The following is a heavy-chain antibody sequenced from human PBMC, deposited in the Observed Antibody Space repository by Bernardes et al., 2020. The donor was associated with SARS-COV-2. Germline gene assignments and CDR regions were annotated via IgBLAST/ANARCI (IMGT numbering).Heavy chain of an antibody. CDR1: GYTFTSYG. CDR3: ARDPRRGYCSGGSCPGWFDP. Sequence: ASVKVSCKASGYTFTSYGISWVRQAPGQGLEWMGWISAYNGNTNYAQKLQGRVTMTTDTSTSTAYMELRSLRSDDTAVYYCARDPRRGYCSGGSCPGWFDPWGQGTLVTVSS. CDR2: ISAYNGNT. J-gene: IGHJ5*02. V-gene: IGHV1-18*04. D-gene: IGHD2-15*01.